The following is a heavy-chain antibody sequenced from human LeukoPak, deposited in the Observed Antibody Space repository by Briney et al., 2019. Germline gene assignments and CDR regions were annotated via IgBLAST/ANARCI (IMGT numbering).Heavy chain of an antibody. Sequence: PSETLSLTCTVSGGSVSSNSNYWSWARQPPGKGLGWIGYNTYFGSASYNPSLKSRVTISVDTSKNQFSLKLSSVTAADTAVYYCARDTPGGYDFWWFDPWGQGTLVTVSS. J-gene: IGHJ5*02. CDR3: ARDTPGGYDFWWFDP. CDR1: GGSVSSNSNY. D-gene: IGHD5-12*01. V-gene: IGHV4-61*01. CDR2: NTYFGSA.